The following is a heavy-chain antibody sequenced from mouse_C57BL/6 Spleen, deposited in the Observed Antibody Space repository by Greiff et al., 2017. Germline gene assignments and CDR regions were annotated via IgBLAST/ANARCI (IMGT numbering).Heavy chain of an antibody. V-gene: IGHV5-12*01. J-gene: IGHJ2*01. CDR1: GFTFSDYY. CDR3: ARRGNWDKAYFDY. CDR2: ISNGGGST. D-gene: IGHD4-1*01. Sequence: EVKLEESGGGLVQPGGSLKLSCAASGFTFSDYYMYWVRQTPEKRLEWVAYISNGGGSTYYPDTVKGRFTISRDNAKNTLYLQMSRLKSEDTAMYYCARRGNWDKAYFDYWGQGTTLTVSS.